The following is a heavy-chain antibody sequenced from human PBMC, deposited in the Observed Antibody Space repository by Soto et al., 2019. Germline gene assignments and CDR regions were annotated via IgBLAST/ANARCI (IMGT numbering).Heavy chain of an antibody. V-gene: IGHV4-31*02. Sequence: LGKGLEWIGDIYYSGSTYYNPSLKSRVSISVDTSKNQFSLKLSSVTAADTAFFFSCRGGDRIRDTVLVFACLLNLPSDL. J-gene: IGHJ2*01. CDR2: IYYSGST. D-gene: IGHD2-15*01. CDR3: CRGGDRIRDTVLVFACLLNLPSDL.